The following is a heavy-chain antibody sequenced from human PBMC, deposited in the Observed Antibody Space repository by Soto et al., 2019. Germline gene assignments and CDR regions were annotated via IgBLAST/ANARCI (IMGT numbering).Heavy chain of an antibody. J-gene: IGHJ6*02. CDR2: IIPIFGTA. V-gene: IGHV1-69*13. Sequence: SVKVSCKASGGTFSSYAISWVRQAPGQGLEWMGGIIPIFGTANYAQKFQGRVTITADESTSTAYMELSSLRSEDTAVYYCARGNYYGSGSYYNENYYYYGMDVWGQGTTVTAAS. D-gene: IGHD3-10*01. CDR1: GGTFSSYA. CDR3: ARGNYYGSGSYYNENYYYYGMDV.